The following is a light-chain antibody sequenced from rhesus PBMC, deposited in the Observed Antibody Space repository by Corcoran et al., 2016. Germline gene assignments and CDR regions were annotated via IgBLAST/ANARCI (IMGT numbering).Light chain of an antibody. Sequence: QVMLTQSPATLSLSPGERATLSCRASQSVSSYLAWYQQTPGQAPRLLIYGASNRATGIPDRFSGGGSGTDCTLTISSLEPEDFAVYYCQKYSSSPFTFGPGTKLDIK. V-gene: IGKV3-53*01. CDR1: QSVSSY. CDR3: QKYSSSPFT. CDR2: GAS. J-gene: IGKJ3*01.